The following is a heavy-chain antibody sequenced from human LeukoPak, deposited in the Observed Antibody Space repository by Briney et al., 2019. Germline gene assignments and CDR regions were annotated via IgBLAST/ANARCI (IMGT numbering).Heavy chain of an antibody. CDR3: ARVTRGGYDGYFDY. J-gene: IGHJ4*02. Sequence: GGSLRLSCAASGFTFSSHWMSWVRQAPGKGLEWVANIKKDGSEKYYVDAVKGRFTISRDNAKKSLYLQINSLRAEDTAVYYCARVTRGGYDGYFDYWGQGTLVTVSS. CDR1: GFTFSSHW. CDR2: IKKDGSEK. V-gene: IGHV3-7*01. D-gene: IGHD5-12*01.